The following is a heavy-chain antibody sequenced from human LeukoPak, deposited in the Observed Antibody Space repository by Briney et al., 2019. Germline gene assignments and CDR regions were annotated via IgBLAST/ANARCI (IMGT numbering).Heavy chain of an antibody. D-gene: IGHD2-8*01. CDR1: RFTFSSYE. CDR3: ARDTARMTDAFDT. CDR2: ISSSGSTM. Sequence: PGGSLRLSCAASRFTFSSYEMNWVRQAPGKGPEWVSYISSSGSTMYYADSVKGRFTISRDNAESSLYLQMNNLRVEDTAVYYCARDTARMTDAFDTWGQGTMVTVSS. J-gene: IGHJ3*02. V-gene: IGHV3-48*03.